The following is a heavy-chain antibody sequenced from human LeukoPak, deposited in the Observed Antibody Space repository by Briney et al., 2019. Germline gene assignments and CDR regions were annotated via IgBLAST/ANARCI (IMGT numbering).Heavy chain of an antibody. CDR1: GFTFSDYY. Sequence: GGSLRLSCAASGFTFSDYYMSWIRQAPGKGLEWVSGFHWNGGSTGYADSVRGRFTISRDNAKNSLYLQMNSLRAEDTALYYCARRWDSRFYFDYWGQGTLVTVSS. V-gene: IGHV3-20*04. CDR3: ARRWDSRFYFDY. D-gene: IGHD1-26*01. J-gene: IGHJ4*02. CDR2: FHWNGGST.